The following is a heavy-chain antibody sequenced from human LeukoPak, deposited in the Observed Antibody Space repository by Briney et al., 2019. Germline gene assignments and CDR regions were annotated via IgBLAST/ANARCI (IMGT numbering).Heavy chain of an antibody. CDR1: GFTVSSNY. CDR2: IYSGGST. Sequence: GGSLRLSCAASGFTVSSNYMSWVRQAPGKGLEWVSVIYSGGSTYYADSVKGRFTISRHNSKNTLYLQVNSLRAEDTAVYYCARLEGSYYYYYGVDVWGQGTTVTVSS. J-gene: IGHJ6*02. V-gene: IGHV3-53*04. CDR3: ARLEGSYYYYYGVDV. D-gene: IGHD1-1*01.